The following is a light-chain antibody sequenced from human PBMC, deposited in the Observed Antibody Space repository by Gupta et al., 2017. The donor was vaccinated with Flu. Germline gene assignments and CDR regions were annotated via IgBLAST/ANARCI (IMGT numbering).Light chain of an antibody. V-gene: IGKV2D-29*01. J-gene: IGKJ1*01. CDR3: RQSMQLPLV. CDR2: EVS. Sequence: DIVMTQTPLSLSVTPGQPASISCKSSQSLLHTDGKTYLCWYLQKPGQPPQLLLYEVSTRCSGVPARFSGSGSGTDFTRKISRVEAEDVGVYYCRQSMQLPLVFGQGTKVEIK. CDR1: QSLLHTDGKTY.